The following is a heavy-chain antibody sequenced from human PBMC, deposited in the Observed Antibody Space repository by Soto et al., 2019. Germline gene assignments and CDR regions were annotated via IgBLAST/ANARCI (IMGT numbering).Heavy chain of an antibody. J-gene: IGHJ4*02. CDR3: ARDALDWSITGTWFDY. Sequence: QVQLVESGGGVVQPGRSLRLSCAASGFTFSSYAMHWVRQAPGKGLEWVAVISYDGSNKYYADSVKGRFTISRDNSKNXLYLQMNSLRAEDTAVYYCARDALDWSITGTWFDYWGQGTLVTVSS. CDR2: ISYDGSNK. CDR1: GFTFSSYA. D-gene: IGHD1-20*01. V-gene: IGHV3-30-3*01.